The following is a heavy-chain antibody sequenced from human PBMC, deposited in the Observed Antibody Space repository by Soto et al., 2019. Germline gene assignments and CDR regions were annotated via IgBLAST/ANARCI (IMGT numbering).Heavy chain of an antibody. CDR1: GFTVSSNY. D-gene: IGHD4-17*01. J-gene: IGHJ1*01. V-gene: IGHV3-53*01. CDR2: IYSSGRT. Sequence: EVQLVESGGGLIQPGGSLRLSCAASGFTVSSNYMSWVRQAPGKGLEWVSTIYSSGRTFYADSVKGRFTISRDNSKNSLYLQMDSQRAEDTAVYYCARDGAMTTYFEYFVHWGQGTLVTVSS. CDR3: ARDGAMTTYFEYFVH.